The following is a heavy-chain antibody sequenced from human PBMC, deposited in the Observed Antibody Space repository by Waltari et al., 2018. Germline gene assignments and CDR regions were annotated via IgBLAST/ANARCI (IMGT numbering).Heavy chain of an antibody. D-gene: IGHD5-18*01. CDR3: ARDLRWIQLPVLADAFDI. CDR2: INPNSGGT. J-gene: IGHJ3*02. V-gene: IGHV1-2*06. Sequence: QVQLVQSGAEVKKPGASVKVSCKASGYTFTGYYMHWVRQAPGQGLEWMGRINPNSGGTNYAQKFQGRVTMTRDTSISTAYMELSRLRSDDTAVYYCARDLRWIQLPVLADAFDIWGQGTMVTVSS. CDR1: GYTFTGYY.